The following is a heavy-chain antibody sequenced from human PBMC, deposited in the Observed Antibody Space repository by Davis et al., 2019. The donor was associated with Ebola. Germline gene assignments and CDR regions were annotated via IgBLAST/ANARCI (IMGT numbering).Heavy chain of an antibody. CDR2: MHYSGST. V-gene: IGHV4-39*01. CDR1: GGSITSRGYY. Sequence: PGGSLRLSCTVSGGSITSRGYYWGWIRQPPGKGLEWIGSMHYSGSTYYNPSLQSRATISADTSKNQASLKLSSVTAADTAVYYCAGYYGGEGGRGPWGQGTLVTVSS. CDR3: AGYYGGEGGRGP. J-gene: IGHJ5*02. D-gene: IGHD4-23*01.